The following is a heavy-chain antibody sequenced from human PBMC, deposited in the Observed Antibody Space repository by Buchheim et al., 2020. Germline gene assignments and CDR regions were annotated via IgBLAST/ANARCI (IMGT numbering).Heavy chain of an antibody. CDR2: MNPNSGNT. V-gene: IGHV1-8*01. CDR3: ARTRDGYNTYYYYYYGMDV. CDR1: GYTFTSYD. Sequence: QVQLVQSGAEVKKPGASVKVSCKASGYTFTSYDINWVRQATGQGLEWMGWMNPNSGNTGYAQKFQGRATMTRNTSISTAYMELSSLRSEDTAVYYCARTRDGYNTYYYYYYGMDVWGQGTT. J-gene: IGHJ6*02. D-gene: IGHD5-24*01.